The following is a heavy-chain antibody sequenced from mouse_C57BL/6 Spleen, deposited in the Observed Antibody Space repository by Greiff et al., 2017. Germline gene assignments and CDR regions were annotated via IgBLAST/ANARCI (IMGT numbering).Heavy chain of an antibody. D-gene: IGHD1-1*01. J-gene: IGHJ2*01. CDR3: TNIYGSRSPDY. V-gene: IGHV14-1*01. CDR1: GFNIKDYY. CDR2: IDPEDGDT. Sequence: EVKLVESGAELVRPGASVKLSCTASGFNIKDYYMHWVKQRPEQGLEWIGRIDPEDGDTEYAPKFQGKATMTADTSSNTAYLQLSSLTSEDTAVDYCTNIYGSRSPDYWGQGTTLTVSS.